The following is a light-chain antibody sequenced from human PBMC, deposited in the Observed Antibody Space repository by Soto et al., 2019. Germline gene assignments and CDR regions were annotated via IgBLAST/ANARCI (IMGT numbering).Light chain of an antibody. CDR3: QQYNSYPWT. CDR2: GAS. CDR1: QSIGTW. J-gene: IGKJ1*01. V-gene: IGKV1-5*01. Sequence: DIQLTQSPSSLSASVGDRVTITCRASQSIGTWLAWYQQKPGTAPNLLIYGASSLESGVPSRFSGSGSGTEFTLTINSLQSDDFATYYCQQYNSYPWTFGQGTKVDIK.